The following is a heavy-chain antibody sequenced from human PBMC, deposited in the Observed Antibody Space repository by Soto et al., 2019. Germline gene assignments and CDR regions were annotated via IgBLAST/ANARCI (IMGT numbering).Heavy chain of an antibody. CDR3: SGDVVVGANAFKY. Sequence: QTGGSLRLSCAASGFTFSNYWMTWVRQAPGKGLEWVANIKEDGSEKHYVDSVKVRFTISRDNAKNSLYLQINSLRVEDTAVYFCSGDVVVGANAFKYCVQVGLVTVSS. CDR2: IKEDGSEK. CDR1: GFTFSNYW. V-gene: IGHV3-7*01. D-gene: IGHD2-15*01. J-gene: IGHJ1*01.